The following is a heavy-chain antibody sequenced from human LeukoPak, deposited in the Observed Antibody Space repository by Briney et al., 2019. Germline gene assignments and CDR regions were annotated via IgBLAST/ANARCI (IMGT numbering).Heavy chain of an antibody. CDR2: IYSGGST. Sequence: GGSLRLSCAASGFTFSNYAMSWVRQAPGKGLEWVSVIYSGGSTYYADSVKGRFTISRDNSKNTLYLQMNSLRAEDTAVYYCAIDQTLRYFDWFAFDIWGQGTMVTVSS. CDR1: GFTFSNYA. J-gene: IGHJ3*02. V-gene: IGHV3-53*01. CDR3: AIDQTLRYFDWFAFDI. D-gene: IGHD3-9*01.